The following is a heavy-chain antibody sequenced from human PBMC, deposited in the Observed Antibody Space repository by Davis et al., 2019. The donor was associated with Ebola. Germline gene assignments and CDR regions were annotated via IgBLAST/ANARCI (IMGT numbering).Heavy chain of an antibody. Sequence: PGGSLRLSCGASGFTFSTYAMHWVRQAPGKGLQWVAVISHEGTYRYYADSVKGRFTISRDNSKNTLFLQMNSLRGEDTAVYYCARDAGDDNSGHYRSVDHWGQGTLVTVSS. CDR3: ARDAGDDNSGHYRSVDH. D-gene: IGHD3-22*01. V-gene: IGHV3-30-3*01. CDR1: GFTFSTYA. J-gene: IGHJ4*02. CDR2: ISHEGTYR.